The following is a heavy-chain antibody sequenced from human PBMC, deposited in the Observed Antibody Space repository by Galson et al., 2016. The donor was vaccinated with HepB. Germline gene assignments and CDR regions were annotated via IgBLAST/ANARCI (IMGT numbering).Heavy chain of an antibody. J-gene: IGHJ4*02. CDR3: ARNFGDYIDY. CDR1: GYTFNTYA. CDR2: LSVYNGRT. D-gene: IGHD3-10*01. Sequence: SVKVSCKASGYTFNTYAISWVRQAPGQGLEWMGWLSVYNGRTSSAQKFQGRVTMTTDTSTNTAYMELFSLRSADTAVYYCARNFGDYIDYWGQGTLVTVSS. V-gene: IGHV1-18*01.